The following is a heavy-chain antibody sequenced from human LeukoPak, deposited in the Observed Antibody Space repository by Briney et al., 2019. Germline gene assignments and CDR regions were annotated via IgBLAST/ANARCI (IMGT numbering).Heavy chain of an antibody. CDR1: GFSFTSYW. Sequence: PGGSLRLSCAASGFSFTSYWMSWVRQAPGKGLEWVANIQQDGSEKYYVDSVKGRFTISRDNAKNSLYLQMNSLRAEDTAVYYCARGRTYCSSTSCYMRYFDYWGQGTLVTVSS. D-gene: IGHD2-2*02. CDR2: IQQDGSEK. J-gene: IGHJ4*02. CDR3: ARGRTYCSSTSCYMRYFDY. V-gene: IGHV3-7*01.